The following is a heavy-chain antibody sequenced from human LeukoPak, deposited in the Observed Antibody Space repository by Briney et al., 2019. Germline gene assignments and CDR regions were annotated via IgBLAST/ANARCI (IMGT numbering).Heavy chain of an antibody. CDR1: GFTFSSYA. V-gene: IGHV3-23*01. CDR2: ISGSGGST. J-gene: IGHJ4*02. CDR3: ARALGRVGATRFDY. Sequence: GGSLRLSCAASGFTFSSYAMSWVRQAPGKGLEWVSAISGSGGSTYYADSVKGRFTISRDNSKNTLYLQMNSLRAEDTAVYYCARALGRVGATRFDYWGQGTLVTVSS. D-gene: IGHD1-26*01.